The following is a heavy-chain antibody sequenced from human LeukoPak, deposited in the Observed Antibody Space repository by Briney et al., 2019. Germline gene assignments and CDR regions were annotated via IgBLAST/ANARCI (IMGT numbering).Heavy chain of an antibody. CDR2: ISYDGSNK. D-gene: IGHD6-13*01. Sequence: GGSLRLSCAASGFTFSSYAMHWVRQAPGKGLEWVAVISYDGSNKYYADSVKGRFTISRDNSKNTLYLQTNSLRAEDTAVYYCARTGIAAAGTLGTISNWGQGTLVTVSS. J-gene: IGHJ4*02. CDR3: ARTGIAAAGTLGTISN. V-gene: IGHV3-30-3*01. CDR1: GFTFSSYA.